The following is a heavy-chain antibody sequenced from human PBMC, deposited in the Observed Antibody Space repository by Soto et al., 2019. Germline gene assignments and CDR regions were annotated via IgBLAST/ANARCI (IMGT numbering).Heavy chain of an antibody. CDR2: ISGSGTTI. J-gene: IGHJ6*02. CDR3: ARDRRPERYIGLDV. V-gene: IGHV3-11*01. D-gene: IGHD2-2*02. Sequence: QVQLVESGGGLVKPGGSLTLSCATSGFTLSDHYLSWIRLAPGKGLEWVSYISGSGTTIYYADSVRGRFTVSRDNXKNSLYLQMHSLRVEDTAVYYCARDRRPERYIGLDVWGQGTTVTVSS. CDR1: GFTLSDHY.